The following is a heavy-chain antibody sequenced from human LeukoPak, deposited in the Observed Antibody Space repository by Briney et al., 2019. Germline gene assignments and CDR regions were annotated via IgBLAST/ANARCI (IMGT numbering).Heavy chain of an antibody. D-gene: IGHD4-17*01. CDR1: GGSISRSNW. CDR2: IYHSGST. CDR3: ARVYGDYVRTSRQQWVSMDV. J-gene: IGHJ6*03. Sequence: PSGTLSLTCAVSGGSISRSNWWSWVRQPPGKGLEWIGEIYHSGSTNYNPSLKSRVTISVDKSKNQFSLKLSSVTAADTAVYYCARVYGDYVRTSRQQWVSMDVWGKGTTVTVSS. V-gene: IGHV4-4*02.